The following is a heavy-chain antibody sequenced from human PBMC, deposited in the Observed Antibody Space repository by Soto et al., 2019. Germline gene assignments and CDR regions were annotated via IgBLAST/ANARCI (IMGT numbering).Heavy chain of an antibody. CDR3: LKGGSYDNSGYVDY. Sequence: GGSLRLSCAASGFIFSRYWFHWVRQVPGKGLVWVSRINSDGSSTSYADSVKGRFTISRDNAKNTVYLQMNSLRAEDTAVYYCLKGGSYDNSGYVDYWGQGTLVTVPS. D-gene: IGHD3-22*01. CDR1: GFIFSRYW. V-gene: IGHV3-74*01. J-gene: IGHJ4*02. CDR2: INSDGSST.